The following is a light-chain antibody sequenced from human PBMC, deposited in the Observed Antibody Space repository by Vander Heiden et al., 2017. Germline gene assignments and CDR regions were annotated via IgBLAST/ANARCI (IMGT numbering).Light chain of an antibody. Sequence: DIQITQSPSSLSASVGDRVTITCRASQTISSYLNWYQQKPGKAPKLLIYAASSLQSGVPSRFSGSGSGTDFTLTINSLQLEDFATYYCQQSYSTPWTFGQGTKVEIK. J-gene: IGKJ1*01. CDR3: QQSYSTPWT. CDR1: QTISSY. CDR2: AAS. V-gene: IGKV1-39*01.